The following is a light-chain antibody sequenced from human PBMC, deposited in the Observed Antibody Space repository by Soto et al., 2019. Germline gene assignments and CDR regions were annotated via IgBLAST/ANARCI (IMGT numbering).Light chain of an antibody. J-gene: IGKJ1*01. CDR2: DAY. CDR3: QQYNTYPWT. V-gene: IGKV1-5*01. CDR1: QSISSW. Sequence: DIQMTQSPATLSASVGDRVTITCRASQSISSWLAWYQQKPGKVPKLLIDDAYSLESGVPSRFSGSGAGTEFTLTISSLQPDDFATYYCQQYNTYPWTFGQGTKVGVK.